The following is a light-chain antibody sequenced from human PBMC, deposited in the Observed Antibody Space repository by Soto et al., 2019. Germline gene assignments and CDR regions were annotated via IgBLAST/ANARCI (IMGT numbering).Light chain of an antibody. CDR2: DVA. CDR3: VSYTSSTTYV. CDR1: SSNVGGSNF. J-gene: IGLJ1*01. Sequence: QSALTQPASVSDSPGQSITISCPGTSSNVGGSNFVSWYQQHPGKPPKLIIYDVANRPSGVSNRFSGSKSGSTASLIISRLQTEDEADYYCVSYTSSTTYVFGTGTKVTV. V-gene: IGLV2-14*03.